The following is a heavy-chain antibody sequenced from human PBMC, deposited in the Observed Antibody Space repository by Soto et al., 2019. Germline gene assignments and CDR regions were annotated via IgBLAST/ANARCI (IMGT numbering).Heavy chain of an antibody. CDR1: GYTFSSYG. V-gene: IGHV1-69*13. J-gene: IGHJ6*02. Sequence: SVKVSCKASGYTFSSYGVTWVRQAPGQGLEWMGGIIPIFGTANYAQKFQGRVTITADESTSTAYMVLSSLRSEDTAVYYCARVPIVVPAGQEYYYYYYGMDVWGQGTTVTVSS. CDR3: ARVPIVVPAGQEYYYYYYGMDV. D-gene: IGHD2-2*01. CDR2: IIPIFGTA.